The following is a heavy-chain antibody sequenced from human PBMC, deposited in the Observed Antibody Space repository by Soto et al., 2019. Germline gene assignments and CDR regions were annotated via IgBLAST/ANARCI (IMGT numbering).Heavy chain of an antibody. CDR2: IYHSGST. Sequence: SETLSLTCAVSGGSISSSNWWSWVRQPPGKGLEWIGEIYHSGSTNYNPSLKSRVTISVDKSKNQFSLKLSSVTAADTAVYYCARVSGSYYNGMDVWGQGTTVTVS. J-gene: IGHJ6*02. D-gene: IGHD1-26*01. CDR1: GGSISSSNW. CDR3: ARVSGSYYNGMDV. V-gene: IGHV4-4*02.